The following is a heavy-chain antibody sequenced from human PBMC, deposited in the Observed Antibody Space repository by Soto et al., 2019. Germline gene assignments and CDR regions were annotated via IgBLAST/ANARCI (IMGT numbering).Heavy chain of an antibody. CDR3: ARGRHDGGAGYFDF. D-gene: IGHD3-16*01. J-gene: IGHJ4*02. Sequence: GESLKISCSTSGYNFRTFWIGWLRQMPGKGLEWMGLIYPDDSETKYSPSFEGQVTMSSDSYISATYLQWSSLQASDTAIYYCARGRHDGGAGYFDFWGQGTMVTVSS. CDR1: GYNFRTFW. V-gene: IGHV5-51*01. CDR2: IYPDDSET.